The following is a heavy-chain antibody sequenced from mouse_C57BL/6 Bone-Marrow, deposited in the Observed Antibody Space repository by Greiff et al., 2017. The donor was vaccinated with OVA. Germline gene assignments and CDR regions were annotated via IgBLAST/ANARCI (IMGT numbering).Heavy chain of an antibody. CDR2: IDPETGGT. V-gene: IGHV1-15*01. CDR3: TSQDGGNYFDY. J-gene: IGHJ2*01. Sequence: QVQLQQSGAELVRPGASVTLSCKASGYTFTDYEMHWVKQTPVHGLEWIGAIDPETGGTAYNQKFKGKAILTADKSSSTDYMELRSLTSEDSAVYYCTSQDGGNYFDYWGQGTTLTVSS. CDR1: GYTFTDYE.